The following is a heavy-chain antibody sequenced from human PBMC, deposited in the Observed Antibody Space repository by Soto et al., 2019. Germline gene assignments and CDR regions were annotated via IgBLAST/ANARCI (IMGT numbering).Heavy chain of an antibody. CDR3: AKRSVHLNYFDY. Sequence: GGSLRLSCAASGFTFSSYAMSWVRQAPGKGLGWVSAISGSGGSTYYADSVKGRFTISRDNSKNTLYLQMNSLRAEDTAVYYCAKRSVHLNYFDYWGQGTLVTVSS. CDR2: ISGSGGST. CDR1: GFTFSSYA. J-gene: IGHJ4*02. V-gene: IGHV3-23*01.